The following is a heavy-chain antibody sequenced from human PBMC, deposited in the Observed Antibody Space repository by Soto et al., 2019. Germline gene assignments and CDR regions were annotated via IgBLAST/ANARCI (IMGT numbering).Heavy chain of an antibody. CDR2: IKSKTDGGTT. CDR1: GFTFSNAW. Sequence: GGSLRLSCAASGFTFSNAWMNWVRQAPGKGLEWVGRIKSKTDGGTTDYAAPVKGRFTISRDDSKNTLYLQMNSLKTEDTAVYYCTARIAARGGTFDYWGQGTLVTVSS. CDR3: TARIAARGGTFDY. J-gene: IGHJ4*02. D-gene: IGHD6-6*01. V-gene: IGHV3-15*07.